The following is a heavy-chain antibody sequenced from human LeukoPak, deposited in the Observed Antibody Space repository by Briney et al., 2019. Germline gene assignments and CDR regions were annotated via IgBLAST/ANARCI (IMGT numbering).Heavy chain of an antibody. CDR3: ARVETYSCGLDV. D-gene: IGHD2-21*01. J-gene: IGHJ6*02. V-gene: IGHV4-59*12. Sequence: PSETLSLTCTASGGSISDYLWSWIRQPPGKGLEWIGNITYSGSTKYNPSLKTRVTMSIDTSKRQFSLHLPTITTADTAVYYCARVETYSCGLDVWGEETTVSVS. CDR2: ITYSGST. CDR1: GGSISDYL.